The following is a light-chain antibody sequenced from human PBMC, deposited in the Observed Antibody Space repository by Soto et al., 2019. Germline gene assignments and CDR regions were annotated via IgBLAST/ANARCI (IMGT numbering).Light chain of an antibody. V-gene: IGKV3-20*01. CDR3: QQYRGSTRT. Sequence: IVLTQSPGTLSLSPGERVTLSCRASQSVTTHLAWYQQKPGQAPRLIIHGASSRATGVPDRITGSGSGTDFTLTISRLEPEDFAVYYCQQYRGSTRTFGQGTKVEIK. CDR2: GAS. J-gene: IGKJ1*01. CDR1: QSVTTH.